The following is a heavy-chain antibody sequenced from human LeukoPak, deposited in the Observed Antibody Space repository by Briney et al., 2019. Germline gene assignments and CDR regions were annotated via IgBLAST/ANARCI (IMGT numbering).Heavy chain of an antibody. CDR2: ISAYNGNT. CDR3: ATGDSSGWYRVY. V-gene: IGHV1-18*01. Sequence: ASVKVSCKASGYTFTSYGISWVRQAPGQGLEWMGWISAYNGNTNYAQKLQGRVTMTEDTSTDTAYMELSSLRSEDTAVYYCATGDSSGWYRVYWGQGTLVTVSS. J-gene: IGHJ4*02. CDR1: GYTFTSYG. D-gene: IGHD6-19*01.